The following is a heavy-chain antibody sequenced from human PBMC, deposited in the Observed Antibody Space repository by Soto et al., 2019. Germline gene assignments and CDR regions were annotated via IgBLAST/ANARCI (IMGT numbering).Heavy chain of an antibody. CDR2: IYYSGST. CDR3: ARTGIRLPGGYYYGMDV. J-gene: IGHJ6*02. D-gene: IGHD5-12*01. Sequence: SETLSLTCTVSGGSISSGGYYWSWIRQHPGKGLEWIGYIYYSGSTYYNPSLKSRVTISVDTSKNQFSLKLRSVTAADTAVYYCARTGIRLPGGYYYGMDVWGQGTTVTV. CDR1: GGSISSGGYY. V-gene: IGHV4-31*03.